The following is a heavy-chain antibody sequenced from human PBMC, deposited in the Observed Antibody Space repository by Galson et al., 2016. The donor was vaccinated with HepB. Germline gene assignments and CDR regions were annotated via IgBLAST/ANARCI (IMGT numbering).Heavy chain of an antibody. CDR3: ARDNLGGYAIDY. J-gene: IGHJ4*02. Sequence: SLRLSCAASGFSIGIYAMNWVRQAPGKGLEWVSYINDVGSALYYADSVKGRFTISRDNAKNSLYLQMNSLRDEDTAVYYCARDNLGGYAIDYWGQGSLVTVSS. V-gene: IGHV3-48*03. D-gene: IGHD3-16*01. CDR2: INDVGSAL. CDR1: GFSIGIYA.